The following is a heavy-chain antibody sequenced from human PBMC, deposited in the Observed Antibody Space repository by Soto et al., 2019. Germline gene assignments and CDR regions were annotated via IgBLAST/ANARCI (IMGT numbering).Heavy chain of an antibody. V-gene: IGHV3-30*18. CDR2: ISCDGSNK. J-gene: IGHJ3*02. Sequence: GGSLRLSFAASGFTFSSYGMHWVRQAPGKGLEWVAVISCDGSNKYYADSVKGRFTISRDNSKNTLYLQMNSLRAEDTAVYYCAKVLGYYDSSGPAGGAFDIWGQGTMVTVSS. D-gene: IGHD3-22*01. CDR1: GFTFSSYG. CDR3: AKVLGYYDSSGPAGGAFDI.